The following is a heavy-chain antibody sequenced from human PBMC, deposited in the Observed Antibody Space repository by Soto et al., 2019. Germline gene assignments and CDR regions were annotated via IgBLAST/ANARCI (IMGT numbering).Heavy chain of an antibody. V-gene: IGHV4-59*08. CDR2: IYYSGST. Sequence: SETLSLTCTVSGGSISSYYWSWIRQPTGKGLEWIGYIYYSGSTNYNPSLKSRVTISVDTSKNQFSLKLSSVTAADTAVYYCARQQAVAGPGGKGWFDPWGQGTLVTVSS. CDR3: ARQQAVAGPGGKGWFDP. J-gene: IGHJ5*02. CDR1: GGSISSYY. D-gene: IGHD6-19*01.